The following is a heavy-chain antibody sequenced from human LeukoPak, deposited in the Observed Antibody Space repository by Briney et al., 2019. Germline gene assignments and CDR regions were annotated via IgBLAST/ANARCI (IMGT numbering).Heavy chain of an antibody. Sequence: ASVKVSCKTSGYTFTDYYIHWVRQAPGQGLEWMGWINPNSGETNSAQKFRGRVTMTGDTSISTAYMELRRVTPDDTAVYYCARDRDYSNTERGFDYWGQGTLVTVSS. V-gene: IGHV1-2*02. J-gene: IGHJ4*02. CDR3: ARDRDYSNTERGFDY. CDR2: INPNSGET. CDR1: GYTFTDYY. D-gene: IGHD4-11*01.